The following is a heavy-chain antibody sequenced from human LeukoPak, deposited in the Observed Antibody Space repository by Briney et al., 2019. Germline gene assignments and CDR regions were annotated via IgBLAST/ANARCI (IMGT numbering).Heavy chain of an antibody. V-gene: IGHV3-48*01. D-gene: IGHD2-15*01. CDR2: LRTSNSAT. CDR1: GFTFSSYG. CDR3: ARDYSWSFDL. J-gene: IGHJ2*01. Sequence: GGSLRLSCAASGFTFSSYGMHWVRQAPGKGPEWLSYLRTSNSATYYADSVKGRFTISRDIGKKSLFLQMSSLRAEDTAVYYCARDYSWSFDLWGRGTLVTVSS.